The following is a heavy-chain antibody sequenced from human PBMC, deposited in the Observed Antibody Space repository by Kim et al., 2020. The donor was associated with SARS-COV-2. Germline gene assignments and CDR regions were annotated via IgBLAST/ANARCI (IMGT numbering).Heavy chain of an antibody. CDR3: AKETGSTIFLSYYYGMDV. V-gene: IGHV3-30*02. D-gene: IGHD3-3*01. Sequence: GRFTISRDNSKNTLYLQMNSRRAEDTAVYYCAKETGSTIFLSYYYGMDVWGQGTTVTVSS. J-gene: IGHJ6*02.